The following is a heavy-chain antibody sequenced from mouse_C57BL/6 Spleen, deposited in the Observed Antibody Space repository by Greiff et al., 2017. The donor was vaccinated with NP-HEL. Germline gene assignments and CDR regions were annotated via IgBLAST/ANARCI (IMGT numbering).Heavy chain of an antibody. CDR3: AKTTVVATRAWFAY. D-gene: IGHD1-1*01. J-gene: IGHJ3*01. CDR2: ILPGSGST. V-gene: IGHV1-9*01. CDR1: GYTFTGYW. Sequence: VKLMESGAELMKPGASVKLSCKATGYTFTGYWIEWVKQRPGHGLEWIGEILPGSGSTNYNEKFKGKATFTADTSSNTAYMQLSSLTTEDSAIYYCAKTTVVATRAWFAYWGQGTLVTVSA.